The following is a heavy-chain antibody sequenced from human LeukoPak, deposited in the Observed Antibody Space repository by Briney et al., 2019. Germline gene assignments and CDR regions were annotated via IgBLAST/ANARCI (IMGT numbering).Heavy chain of an antibody. CDR2: ISGRGGST. J-gene: IGHJ5*02. V-gene: IGHV3-23*01. CDR1: GFTFSSYA. D-gene: IGHD3-3*01. Sequence: GGSLRLSCAASGFTFSSYAMSWVRQAPGKGLEWVSAISGRGGSTYYADSVKGRFTISRDNSKNTLHLQMNSLRAEDTAVYYCAKDRTISGYTPLSWGQGTLVTVSS. CDR3: AKDRTISGYTPLS.